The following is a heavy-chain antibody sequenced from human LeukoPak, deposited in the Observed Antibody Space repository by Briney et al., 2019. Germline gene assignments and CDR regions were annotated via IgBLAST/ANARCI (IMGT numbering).Heavy chain of an antibody. J-gene: IGHJ2*01. CDR3: VTDRARLFWYFDL. V-gene: IGHV1-24*01. CDR1: GSPLSDLS. Sequence: ASVKVSCKVSGSPLSDLSIHWVRQDPGKGLEYVGGPDPEDGETFHAQNFQGRVTMTEDTSVDTAYMELSSLRSEDTAVYYCVTDRARLFWYFDLWGRGTLVTVSS. D-gene: IGHD2-21*02. CDR2: PDPEDGET.